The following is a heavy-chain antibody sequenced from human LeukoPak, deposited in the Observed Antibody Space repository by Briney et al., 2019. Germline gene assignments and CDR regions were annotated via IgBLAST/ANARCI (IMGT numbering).Heavy chain of an antibody. J-gene: IGHJ2*01. CDR1: GGSISSYY. CDR2: IYTSGST. Sequence: SETLSLTCTVSGGSISSYYWSWIRQPPGKGLEWIGYIYTSGSTNYNPSLKSRVTISVDTSKNQFSLKLSPVTAADTAVYYCARRSYSSGWYWYFDLWGRGTLVTVSS. CDR3: ARRSYSSGWYWYFDL. V-gene: IGHV4-4*09. D-gene: IGHD6-19*01.